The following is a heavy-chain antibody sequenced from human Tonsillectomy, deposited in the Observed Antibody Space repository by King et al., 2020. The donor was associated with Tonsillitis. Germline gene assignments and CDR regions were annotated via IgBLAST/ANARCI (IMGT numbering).Heavy chain of an antibody. V-gene: IGHV1-24*01. Sequence: VQLVQSGAEVKKPGASVKVSCKVSGYTLTELSMHWVRQAPGKGLEWMGGFDPEDGETIYAQKFQGRVTMTEDTSTDTAYMELSSLRSEDTAVYYWPTFPLLTDLLERKYYYYYMDVWGKGTTVTVSS. J-gene: IGHJ6*03. CDR3: PTFPLLTDLLERKYYYYYMDV. D-gene: IGHD1-26*01. CDR2: FDPEDGET. CDR1: GYTLTELS.